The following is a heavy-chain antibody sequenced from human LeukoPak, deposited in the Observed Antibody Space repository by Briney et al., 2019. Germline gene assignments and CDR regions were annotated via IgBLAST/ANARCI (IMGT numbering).Heavy chain of an antibody. Sequence: SETLSLTCTVYGGSFSGYYWSWIRQPPGKGLEWIGKIIHSGSTSYNPSLKSRVTISVDTSKNQFSLKLSSVTAADTAVYYCARYSNYYYYMDVWGKGTTVTVSS. V-gene: IGHV4-34*12. CDR2: IIHSGST. CDR3: ARYSNYYYYMDV. CDR1: GGSFSGYY. D-gene: IGHD4-11*01. J-gene: IGHJ6*03.